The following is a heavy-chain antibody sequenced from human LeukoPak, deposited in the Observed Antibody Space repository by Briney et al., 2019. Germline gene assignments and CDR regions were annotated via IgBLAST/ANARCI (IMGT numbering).Heavy chain of an antibody. V-gene: IGHV3-48*04. CDR1: GFTFSSYS. D-gene: IGHD3-22*01. CDR3: AIHSNYYDSSGYYYRVY. CDR2: ISSGSRTV. Sequence: PGGSLRLSCAASGFTFSSYSMNWVRQAPGRGLEWLSYISSGSRTVFYGDSVKGRFTISRDNAKNTLYLQMNSLRAEDTAVYYCAIHSNYYDSSGYYYRVYWGQGTLVTVSS. J-gene: IGHJ4*02.